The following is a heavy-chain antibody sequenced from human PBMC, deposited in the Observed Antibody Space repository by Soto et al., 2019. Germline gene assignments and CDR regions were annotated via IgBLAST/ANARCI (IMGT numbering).Heavy chain of an antibody. V-gene: IGHV5-51*01. Sequence: GESLKISCKGSGYSFTSYWIGWVRQMPGKGLEWMGIIYPGDSDTRYSPSFQGQVTISADRSISTAYLQWSSLSASDTAMYYCARHGKFSAMTNFFDSWGQGTPVTVSS. CDR3: ARHGKFSAMTNFFDS. CDR1: GYSFTSYW. J-gene: IGHJ4*02. D-gene: IGHD1-1*01. CDR2: IYPGDSDT.